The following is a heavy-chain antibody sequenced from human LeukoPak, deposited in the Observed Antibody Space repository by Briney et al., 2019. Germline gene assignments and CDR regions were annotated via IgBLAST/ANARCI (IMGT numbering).Heavy chain of an antibody. V-gene: IGHV3-21*01. CDR2: ISSSSSYI. CDR3: ARDIAVAGNNY. CDR1: GFTFSSYS. J-gene: IGHJ4*02. Sequence: GGSLRLSCAASGFTFSSYSMNWVRQAPGKGLEWVSSISSSSSYIYYADSVKGRFTISRDNAKNSLYLQMNSQRAEDTAVYYCARDIAVAGNNYWGQGTLVTVSS. D-gene: IGHD6-19*01.